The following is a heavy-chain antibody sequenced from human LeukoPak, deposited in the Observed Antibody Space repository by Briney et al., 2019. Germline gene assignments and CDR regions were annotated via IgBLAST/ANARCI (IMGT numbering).Heavy chain of an antibody. CDR1: GGTFSSYT. J-gene: IGHJ6*04. D-gene: IGHD6-19*01. Sequence: SVKVSCNVSGGTFSSYTISWVRQAPGQGLEWMGRIIPILGIANYAQKFQGRVTITADKSTSTAYMELSSLRSEDTAVYYCARSTRSVLDVWGKGTTVTVSS. CDR2: IIPILGIA. CDR3: ARSTRSVLDV. V-gene: IGHV1-69*02.